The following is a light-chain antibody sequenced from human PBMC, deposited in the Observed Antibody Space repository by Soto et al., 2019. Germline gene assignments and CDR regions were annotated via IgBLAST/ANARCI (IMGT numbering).Light chain of an antibody. Sequence: QPVLTQPASVSGSPGQSLTISCTGTSSDVGGYNFVSWYQQHPGKAPKFIIYDVRNRPSGVSNRFSGSRSGNTASLTISGLQAEDEADYYCSSYTSSSTVIFGGGTKLTVL. J-gene: IGLJ2*01. V-gene: IGLV2-14*03. CDR2: DVR. CDR1: SSDVGGYNF. CDR3: SSYTSSSTVI.